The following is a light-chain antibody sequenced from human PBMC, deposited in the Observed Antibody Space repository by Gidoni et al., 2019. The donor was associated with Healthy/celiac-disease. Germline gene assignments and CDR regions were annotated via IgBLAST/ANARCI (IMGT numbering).Light chain of an antibody. CDR3: QQYGSSPYT. Sequence: EIVLTQSPGTLSLSPGERATLSCRASQSVSSSYLAWYQKKPGQARRLLIYGASSRDTGIPDRFSVSGYGTDFTLTISRLEPEDFAVYYCQQYGSSPYTFGQGTKLEIK. J-gene: IGKJ2*01. CDR1: QSVSSSY. V-gene: IGKV3-20*01. CDR2: GAS.